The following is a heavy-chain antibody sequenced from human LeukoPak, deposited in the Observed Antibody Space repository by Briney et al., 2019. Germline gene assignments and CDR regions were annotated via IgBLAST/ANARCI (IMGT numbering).Heavy chain of an antibody. CDR3: ARSTGTTSGWYFDL. CDR2: IYYSGST. J-gene: IGHJ2*01. V-gene: IGHV4-59*01. CDR1: GGSFRGYY. Sequence: PSETLSLTCAVYGGSFRGYYWSWIRQPPGKGLEWIGYIYYSGSTNYNPSLKSRVTISVDTSKNQFSLKLSSVTAADTAVYYCARSTGTTSGWYFDLWGRGTLVTVSS. D-gene: IGHD1-7*01.